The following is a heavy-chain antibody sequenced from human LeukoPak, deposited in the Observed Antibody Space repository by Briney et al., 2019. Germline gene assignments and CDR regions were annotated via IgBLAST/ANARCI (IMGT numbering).Heavy chain of an antibody. J-gene: IGHJ1*01. CDR3: TSWGDTTAEYFQR. V-gene: IGHV3-74*01. Sequence: GGSLRLSCAASGFRFSDHLMHWVRQTPNEGLVWVARINGDGHDTSYADSSGRFTISRDNTKNTLYLQMNSLRVEDTAVYYCTSWGDTTAEYFQRWGQGTLVTVSS. CDR2: INGDGHDT. CDR1: GFRFSDHL. D-gene: IGHD2-21*02.